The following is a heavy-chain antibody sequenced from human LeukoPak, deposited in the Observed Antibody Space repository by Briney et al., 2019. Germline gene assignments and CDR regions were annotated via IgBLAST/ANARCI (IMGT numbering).Heavy chain of an antibody. CDR2: VYSTGRT. D-gene: IGHD3-10*01. J-gene: IGHJ4*02. CDR1: DSIGSYY. V-gene: IGHV4-4*07. CDR3: GRAPARGLYYFDH. Sequence: SETLSLTCSVSDSIGSYYWSWLRQPAGKRLEWIGRVYSTGRTSSNPSLQSRVTLSVDTSKNQFSLTLSSVTAADTAVYYCGRAPARGLYYFDHWGQGAQVIVSS.